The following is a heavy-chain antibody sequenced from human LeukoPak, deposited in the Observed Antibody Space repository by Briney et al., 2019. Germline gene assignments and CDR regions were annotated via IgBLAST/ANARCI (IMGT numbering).Heavy chain of an antibody. CDR2: IYYSGST. D-gene: IGHD6-6*01. V-gene: IGHV4-59*11. CDR3: ARVEYSSSYDYCYDYVAV. Sequence: WETLSLTCAVSGGSFSSHYWSWVRQPPGKGLEWIWYIYYSGSTNYNPSVKSRVTISVDTAKNQFSLKLSSVTAADTAVYYCARVEYSSSYDYCYDYVAVWGKGTTVTVSS. J-gene: IGHJ6*03. CDR1: GGSFSSHY.